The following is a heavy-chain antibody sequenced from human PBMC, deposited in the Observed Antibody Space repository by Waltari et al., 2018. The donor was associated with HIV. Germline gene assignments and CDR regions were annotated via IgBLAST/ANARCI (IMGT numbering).Heavy chain of an antibody. CDR1: GFTFSSYW. J-gene: IGHJ3*02. Sequence: EVQLVESGGGLVQPGGSLRLSCTASGFTFSSYWMHWVRQGPGKGLVWVSRINSDGSSTGDADSVKGRFTISRDSAKNTLYLQMNSLRAEDTAVYYCARGDNDYDSSGYRAAFDIWGQGTMVTVSS. CDR3: ARGDNDYDSSGYRAAFDI. V-gene: IGHV3-74*01. CDR2: INSDGSST. D-gene: IGHD3-22*01.